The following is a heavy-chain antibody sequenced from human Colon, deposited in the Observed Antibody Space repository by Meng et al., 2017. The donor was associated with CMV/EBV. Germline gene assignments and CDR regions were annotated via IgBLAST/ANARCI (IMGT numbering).Heavy chain of an antibody. CDR1: GFSVTNNY. D-gene: IGHD7-27*01. CDR3: ARLPTGDWYFDL. J-gene: IGHJ2*01. V-gene: IGHV3-53*01. Sequence: EVQVVESGGGLIQPGGSLSLSCEASGFSVTNNYMSWVRQAPGKGLEWVSIVNSGGGTYYVDSMKGRFTISRDNSRNTVYLHMSTLSADDTAVYYCARLPTGDWYFDLWGRGTLVTVSS. CDR2: VNSGGGT.